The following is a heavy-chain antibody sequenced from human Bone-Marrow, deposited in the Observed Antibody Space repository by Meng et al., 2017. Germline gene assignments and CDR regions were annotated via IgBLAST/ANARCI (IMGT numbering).Heavy chain of an antibody. CDR2: IYWNDDK. CDR1: GFSLSTSGVG. D-gene: IGHD2-15*01. CDR3: AHSKSSCSGGSCYSSWFDP. J-gene: IGHJ5*02. V-gene: IGHV2-5*01. Sequence: QITLKVSGPPLLNPTQTLTLTCTFSGFSLSTSGVGVGWIRQPPGKALEWLALIYWNDDKRYSPSLKSRLTITKDTSKNQVVLTMTNMDPVDTATYYCAHSKSSCSGGSCYSSWFDPWGQGTLVTVSS.